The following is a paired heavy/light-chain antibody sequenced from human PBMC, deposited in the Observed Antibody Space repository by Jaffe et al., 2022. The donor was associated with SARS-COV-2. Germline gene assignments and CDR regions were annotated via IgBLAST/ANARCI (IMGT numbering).Heavy chain of an antibody. CDR1: GFTFSSYA. D-gene: IGHD6-13*01. Sequence: EVQLLESGGGLVQPGGSLRLSCAASGFTFSSYAMSWVRQAPGKGLEWVSAISGSGGSTYYADSVKGRFTISRDNSKNTLYLQMNSLRAEDTAVYYCAKGGGGRYSSSWLKYNWFDPWGQGTLVTVSS. V-gene: IGHV3-23*01. CDR3: AKGGGGRYSSSWLKYNWFDP. CDR2: ISGSGGST. J-gene: IGHJ5*02.
Light chain of an antibody. CDR3: QQYGSSPPRWT. Sequence: EIVLTQSPGTLSLSPGERATLSCRASQSVSSSYLAWYQQKPGQAPRLLIYGASSRATGIPDRFSGSGSGTDFTLTISRLEPEDFAVYYCQQYGSSPPRWTFGQGTKVEIK. CDR1: QSVSSSY. J-gene: IGKJ1*01. V-gene: IGKV3-20*01. CDR2: GAS.